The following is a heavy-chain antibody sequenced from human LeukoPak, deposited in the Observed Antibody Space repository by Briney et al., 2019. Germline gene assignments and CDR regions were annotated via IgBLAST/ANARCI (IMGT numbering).Heavy chain of an antibody. J-gene: IGHJ4*02. CDR1: GFTFDDYA. CDR2: ISWNSGSI. CDR3: AKDRGGYFDY. D-gene: IGHD3-16*01. Sequence: GGSLRLSCAASGFTFDDYAMHWVRQAPGKGLEWVSGISWNSGSIGYADSVKGRFTISRDNAKNSLYLQMNSLGAEDTALYYCAKDRGGYFDYWGQGTLVTVSS. V-gene: IGHV3-9*01.